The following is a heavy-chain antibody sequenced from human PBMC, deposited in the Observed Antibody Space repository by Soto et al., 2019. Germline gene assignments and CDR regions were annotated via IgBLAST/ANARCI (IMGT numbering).Heavy chain of an antibody. CDR3: ARYPGRDNQIDL. J-gene: IGHJ4*02. D-gene: IGHD3-10*01. CDR2: IWNDGKNK. V-gene: IGHV3-33*01. Sequence: QVQLVESGGGVVQPGRSLRLSCAASGFRFRSYGMHWVRQAPGKGLEWVAVIWNDGKNKYDADSVKGRFTISRDNSKNKLHLQFNSLRVEDTAVYYCARYPGRDNQIDLWGQGTLVTVSS. CDR1: GFRFRSYG.